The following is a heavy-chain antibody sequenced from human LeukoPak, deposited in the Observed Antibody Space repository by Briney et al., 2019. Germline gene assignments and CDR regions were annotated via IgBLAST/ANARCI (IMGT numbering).Heavy chain of an antibody. V-gene: IGHV1-8*03. CDR1: GYTFTSYD. J-gene: IGHJ6*03. CDR2: MNPNSGNT. CDR3: ARAGTESKWGLPRADYYYMDV. Sequence: ASVKVSCKASGYTFTSYDINWVRQATGQGLEWMGWMNPNSGNTGYAQKFQGRVTITRNTSISTAYRELSSLRSEDTAVYYCARAGTESKWGLPRADYYYMDVWGKGTTVTVSS. D-gene: IGHD7-27*01.